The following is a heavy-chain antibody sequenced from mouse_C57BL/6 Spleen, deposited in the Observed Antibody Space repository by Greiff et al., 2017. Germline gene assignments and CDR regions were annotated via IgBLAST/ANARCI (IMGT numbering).Heavy chain of an antibody. V-gene: IGHV1-42*01. CDR3: ARSDDSSWFAY. J-gene: IGHJ3*01. Sequence: DVQLQESGPELVKPGASVKISCKASGYSFTGYYMNWVKQSPEKSLEWIGEINPSTGGTTYNQKFKAKATLTVDKSSSTAYMQLKSLTSEDSAVYYCARSDDSSWFAYWGQGTLVTVSA. CDR1: GYSFTGYY. CDR2: INPSTGGT. D-gene: IGHD2-4*01.